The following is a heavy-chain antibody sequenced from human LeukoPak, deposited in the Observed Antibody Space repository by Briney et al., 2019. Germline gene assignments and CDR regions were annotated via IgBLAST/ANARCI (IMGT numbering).Heavy chain of an antibody. Sequence: SETLSLTCAVYGGSFSGYYWSWIRQPPGKGLEWIGEINHRGSTNYNPSLKSRVTISVDTSKNQFSLKLSSVTAADTAVYYCARGLNFYSGSSNWFDPWGQGTLVTVSS. CDR3: ARGLNFYSGSSNWFDP. CDR1: GGSFSGYY. D-gene: IGHD1-26*01. J-gene: IGHJ5*02. V-gene: IGHV4-34*01. CDR2: INHRGST.